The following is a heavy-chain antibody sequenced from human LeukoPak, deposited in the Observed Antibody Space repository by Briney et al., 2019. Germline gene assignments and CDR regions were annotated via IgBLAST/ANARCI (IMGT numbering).Heavy chain of an antibody. Sequence: GGSLRLSCAASGFTFSSYSMNWVRQAPGKGLEWVSSISSSSSYIYYADSVKGRFTISRDNSKNTLYLQMNSLRAEDTAVYYCAREAWDIVVVPAAIGDYWGQGTLVTVSS. D-gene: IGHD2-2*01. CDR3: AREAWDIVVVPAAIGDY. CDR2: ISSSSSYI. V-gene: IGHV3-21*01. J-gene: IGHJ4*02. CDR1: GFTFSSYS.